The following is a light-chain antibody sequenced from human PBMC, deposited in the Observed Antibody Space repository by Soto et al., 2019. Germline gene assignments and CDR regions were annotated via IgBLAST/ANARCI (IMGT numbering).Light chain of an antibody. CDR3: CSYSGSIILCF. CDR2: EGS. Sequence: QSALTQPASVSGSPGQSITIPCTGTSSDVGSYNLVSWYQQHPGKAPKLMIYEGSKRPSGFSNRFSGSKSGNTASLTISGLQAEDEADYYCCSYSGSIILCFFGTGSKLTVL. V-gene: IGLV2-23*01. J-gene: IGLJ1*01. CDR1: SSDVGSYNL.